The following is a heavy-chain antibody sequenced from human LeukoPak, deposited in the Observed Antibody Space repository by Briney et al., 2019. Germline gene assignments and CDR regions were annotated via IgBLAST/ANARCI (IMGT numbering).Heavy chain of an antibody. Sequence: GTSLRLSCADSGFTFTSYSMQCGPQAPGKGLEWVALITYDGYYKYYSDSVKGRFTISSDTSKNTMYLQMNSLRAEDTAVYYCARDISPVVRASPMGNWGPGTLVTVSS. CDR2: ITYDGYYK. D-gene: IGHD3-10*01. CDR3: ARDISPVVRASPMGN. J-gene: IGHJ4*02. V-gene: IGHV3-30*03. CDR1: GFTFTSYS.